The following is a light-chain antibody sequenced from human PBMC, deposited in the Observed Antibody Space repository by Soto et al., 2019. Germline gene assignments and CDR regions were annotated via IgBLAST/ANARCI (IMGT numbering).Light chain of an antibody. J-gene: IGKJ1*01. Sequence: DIQMTQSPSTLSASVRDRVTIPCRVSQTISSWLAWFQQRPGRAPKFLIYKASSLESGVPSRFSGSGSGTEFTLTIGSLQPDDFATYYCQQYNSYSRWTFGQGTKVDIK. V-gene: IGKV1-5*03. CDR1: QTISSW. CDR3: QQYNSYSRWT. CDR2: KAS.